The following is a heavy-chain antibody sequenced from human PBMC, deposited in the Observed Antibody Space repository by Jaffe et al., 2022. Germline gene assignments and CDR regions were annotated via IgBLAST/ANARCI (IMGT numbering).Heavy chain of an antibody. V-gene: IGHV4-39*01. Sequence: QLQLQESGPGLVKPSETLSLTCTVSGGSISSSSYYWGWIRQPPGKGLEWIGSIYYSGSTYYNPSLKSRVTISVDTSKNQFSLKLSSVTAADTAVYYCALSYSYGSGSPYYFDYWGQGTLVTVSS. CDR3: ALSYSYGSGSPYYFDY. D-gene: IGHD3-10*01. J-gene: IGHJ4*02. CDR2: IYYSGST. CDR1: GGSISSSSYY.